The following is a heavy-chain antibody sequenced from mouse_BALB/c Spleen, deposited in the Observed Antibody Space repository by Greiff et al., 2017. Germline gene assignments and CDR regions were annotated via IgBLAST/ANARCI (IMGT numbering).Heavy chain of an antibody. CDR2: IWAGGST. Sequence: QVHLVESGPGLVAPSQSLSITCTVSGFSLTSYGVHWVRQPPGKGLEWLGVIWAGGSTNYNSALMSRLSISKDNSKSQVFLKMNSLQTDDTAMYYCATYDGYPRFAYWGQGTLVTVSA. CDR1: GFSLTSYG. CDR3: ATYDGYPRFAY. V-gene: IGHV2-9*02. D-gene: IGHD2-3*01. J-gene: IGHJ3*01.